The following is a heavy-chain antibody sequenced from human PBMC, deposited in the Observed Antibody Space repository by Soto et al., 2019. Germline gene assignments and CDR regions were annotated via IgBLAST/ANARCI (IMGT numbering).Heavy chain of an antibody. D-gene: IGHD6-6*01. V-gene: IGHV1-2*02. CDR3: ARGGLAARRRDWFDP. J-gene: IGHJ5*02. Sequence: GASVKVSCKASGYTFTGYYMHWVRQAPGQGLEWMGWINPNSGGTNYAQKFQGRVTMTRDTSISTAYMELSRLRSDDTAVYYCARGGLAARRRDWFDPWGQGTLVTVSS. CDR1: GYTFTGYY. CDR2: INPNSGGT.